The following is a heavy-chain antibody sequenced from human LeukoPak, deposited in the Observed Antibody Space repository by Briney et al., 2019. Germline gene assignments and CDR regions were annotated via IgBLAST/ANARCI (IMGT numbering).Heavy chain of an antibody. V-gene: IGHV1-18*01. D-gene: IGHD6-13*01. CDR1: GYTFTTYG. Sequence: ASVKVCCKASGYTFTTYGISWVRQAPGQGLEWMGWISAYNGNTNYAQKLQGRVTMTTDTSTSTAYMELRSLRSDDTAIYYCARDVLLVPRWFDPWGQGTLVTVSS. J-gene: IGHJ5*02. CDR2: ISAYNGNT. CDR3: ARDVLLVPRWFDP.